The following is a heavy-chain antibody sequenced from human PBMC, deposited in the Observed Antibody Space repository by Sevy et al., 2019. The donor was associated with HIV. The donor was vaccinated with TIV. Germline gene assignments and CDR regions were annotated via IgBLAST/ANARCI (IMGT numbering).Heavy chain of an antibody. J-gene: IGHJ5*01. D-gene: IGHD1-26*01. CDR2: IDPRGNER. Sequence: GGSLRLSCAASGFSFDTFWMGWVRQTPGRGLEWVASIDPRGNERDYLDSLKGRFTISRDNAKNSLYLQMHSLKVGDTDLYYCVGVLWDVLDVPAATPYHWLDSWGQGTLVTVSS. CDR3: VGVLWDVLDVPAATPYHWLDS. CDR1: GFSFDTFW. V-gene: IGHV3-7*01.